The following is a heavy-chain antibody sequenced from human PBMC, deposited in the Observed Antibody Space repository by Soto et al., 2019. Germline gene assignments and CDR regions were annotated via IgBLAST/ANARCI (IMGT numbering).Heavy chain of an antibody. CDR1: GFTFSSYA. V-gene: IGHV3-23*01. D-gene: IGHD3-3*01. CDR3: ARVAYDFWRYFDY. J-gene: IGHJ4*02. CDR2: ISGSGSST. Sequence: HPGGSLGLSCAASGFTFSSYAMSWVRQAPGKGLEWVSAISGSGSSTYYADSVKRRFTISRDNSKNTLYLQMNSLRAEDTAVYYCARVAYDFWRYFDYWGQGTLVTGSS.